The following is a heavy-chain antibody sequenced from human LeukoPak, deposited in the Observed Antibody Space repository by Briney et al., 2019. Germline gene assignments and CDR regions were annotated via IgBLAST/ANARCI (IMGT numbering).Heavy chain of an antibody. D-gene: IGHD3-9*01. CDR3: ARQNRPYIFSDY. J-gene: IGHJ4*02. V-gene: IGHV4-39*01. CDR2: IYYSGST. Sequence: SETLSLTCTVSGGSISSSSYYWGWIRQPPGKGLEWIGSIYYSGSTYYNPSLKSRVTISVDTSKNQFSLKLSSVTAADTAVYYCARQNRPYIFSDYGGQGTLVTVSS. CDR1: GGSISSSSYY.